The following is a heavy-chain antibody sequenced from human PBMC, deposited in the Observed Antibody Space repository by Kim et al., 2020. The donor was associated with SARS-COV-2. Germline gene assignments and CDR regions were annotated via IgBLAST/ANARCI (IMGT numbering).Heavy chain of an antibody. J-gene: IGHJ4*02. V-gene: IGHV1-3*01. D-gene: IGHD1-26*01. CDR3: ARDVDSGSYWDY. Sequence: KYSQKFQGRVTITRDTSASTAYMELSSLRSEDTAVYYCARDVDSGSYWDYWGQGTLVTVSS.